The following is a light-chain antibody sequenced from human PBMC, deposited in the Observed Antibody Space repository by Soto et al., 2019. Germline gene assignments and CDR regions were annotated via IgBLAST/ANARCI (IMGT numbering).Light chain of an antibody. CDR1: QSVSSN. CDR3: QQYNNWPPLYT. Sequence: EIVMTQSPATLSVSPGERATLSCRASQSVSSNLAWYQQKPGQAPRLLIYGASTRATGIPARFSGSGSGTEFTLTISSLQPEDFAVYYCQQYNNWPPLYTFGQGTKLEIK. J-gene: IGKJ2*01. CDR2: GAS. V-gene: IGKV3-15*01.